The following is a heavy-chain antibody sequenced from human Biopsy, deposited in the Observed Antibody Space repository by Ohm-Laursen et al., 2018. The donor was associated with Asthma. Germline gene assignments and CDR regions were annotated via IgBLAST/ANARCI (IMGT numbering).Heavy chain of an antibody. CDR2: ISYDGSNK. Sequence: SLRLSCPESGFTFSRYVMHWVRQAPAKGLAWVAVISYDGSNKYYADSVKGRFTISRDNSKNTLYLQMNSLRAGETAVYYCASQSSGPDFWSGYYYFDYWGQGTLVTVSS. V-gene: IGHV3-30*03. CDR1: GFTFSRYV. D-gene: IGHD3-3*01. CDR3: ASQSSGPDFWSGYYYFDY. J-gene: IGHJ4*02.